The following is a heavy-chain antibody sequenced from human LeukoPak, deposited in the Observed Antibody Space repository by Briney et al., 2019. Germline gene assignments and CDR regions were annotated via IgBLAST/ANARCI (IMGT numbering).Heavy chain of an antibody. D-gene: IGHD3-3*01. Sequence: PSETLSLTCAVYGGSFSGYYWSWIRQPPGKGLEWIGEINHSGSTNYNPSLKSRVTISVDTSKNQFSLKLSSVTAADTAVYYCARDDVRSYDFWSGYLYYYYGMDVWGQGTTVTVSS. CDR2: INHSGST. V-gene: IGHV4-34*01. CDR1: GGSFSGYY. CDR3: ARDDVRSYDFWSGYLYYYYGMDV. J-gene: IGHJ6*02.